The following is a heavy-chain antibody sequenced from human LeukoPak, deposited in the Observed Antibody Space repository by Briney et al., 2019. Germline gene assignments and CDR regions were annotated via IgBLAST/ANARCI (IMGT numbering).Heavy chain of an antibody. CDR1: GYTFTTYW. CDR2: IYPSDSYT. D-gene: IGHD3-22*01. J-gene: IGHJ4*02. Sequence: GESLKISCKGSGYTFTTYWIAWVRQMPGKGLEWMGIIYPSDSYTNCSPSFQGHVTISTDKSISTAYLQWSSLRASDTAMYYCARNRYYYDFSGYYVDYWGQGTLVTVSS. CDR3: ARNRYYYDFSGYYVDY. V-gene: IGHV5-10-1*01.